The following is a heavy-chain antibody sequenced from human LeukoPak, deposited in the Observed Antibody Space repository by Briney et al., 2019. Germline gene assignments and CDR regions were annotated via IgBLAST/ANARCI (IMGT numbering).Heavy chain of an antibody. CDR1: GFTFTRSG. V-gene: IGHV3-30*18. D-gene: IGHD6-13*01. CDR2: ISYDGSDK. CDR3: AKDRSGSWSFDY. J-gene: IGHJ4*02. Sequence: GRSLRLSCAASGFTFTRSGMHWVRQASGKGLEWLAVISYDGSDKYCADSVKGRFTISRDNSKNTLYLQMNSLRAEDTAVYHCAKDRSGSWSFDYWGQGTLVTVSS.